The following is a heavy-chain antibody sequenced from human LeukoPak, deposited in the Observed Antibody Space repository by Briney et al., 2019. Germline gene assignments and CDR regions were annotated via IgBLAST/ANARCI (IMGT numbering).Heavy chain of an antibody. V-gene: IGHV3-74*01. CDR3: ARAQITYYYDSSGYSNFDY. J-gene: IGHJ4*02. D-gene: IGHD3-22*01. Sequence: PGGSLRLSCAASGFTFSSYWMHWVRQAPGKGLVWVSRINSDGSSTSYADSVKGRFTISRDNAKNTLYLQLNSLRAEDTAVYYCARAQITYYYDSSGYSNFDYWGQGTLVTVSS. CDR1: GFTFSSYW. CDR2: INSDGSST.